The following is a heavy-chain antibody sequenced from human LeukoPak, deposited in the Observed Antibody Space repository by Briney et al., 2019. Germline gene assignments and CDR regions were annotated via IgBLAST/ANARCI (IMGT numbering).Heavy chain of an antibody. Sequence: SETLSLTCTVSGGSISSGGYYWSWIRQHPGKGLEWIGYIYYSGSTYYNPSLKSRVTISVDTSKNQFSLKLSSVTAADTGAYYCTRVYYGGNQNYYYYGMDVWGQGTTVTVSS. CDR2: IYYSGST. CDR1: GGSISSGGYY. J-gene: IGHJ6*02. D-gene: IGHD4-23*01. CDR3: TRVYYGGNQNYYYYGMDV. V-gene: IGHV4-31*03.